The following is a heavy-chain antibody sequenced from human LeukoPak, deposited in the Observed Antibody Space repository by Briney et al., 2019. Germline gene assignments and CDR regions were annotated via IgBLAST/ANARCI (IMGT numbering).Heavy chain of an antibody. CDR2: IDNDGNGI. Sequence: GGSLRPSCAASGFMFSGYWMHWVRQGPEKGLELVSRIDNDGNGIIYADSVKGRFTTSRDNAKNTLYLQMNSLRAEDTAVYFCARGDDLPPDSWGQGILVTVSS. J-gene: IGHJ5*01. V-gene: IGHV3-74*01. CDR3: ARGDDLPPDS. CDR1: GFMFSGYW. D-gene: IGHD1-1*01.